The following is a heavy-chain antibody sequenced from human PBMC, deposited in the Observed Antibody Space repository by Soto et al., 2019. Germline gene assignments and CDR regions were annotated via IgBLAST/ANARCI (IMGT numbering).Heavy chain of an antibody. CDR3: ARDSTDSRTYYYYYNGMGV. Sequence: QVQLVQSGAEVKKPGSSVKASCKTSGGRFSNCGISWVRQAPGQGLEWVGGIIPVMGSPKYAQRLQGRVTITADVSTSTVYLELNSLRYDDTAVYYCARDSTDSRTYYYYYNGMGVWGQGTTVTVSS. D-gene: IGHD3-3*02. V-gene: IGHV1-69*01. J-gene: IGHJ6*02. CDR2: IIPVMGSP. CDR1: GGRFSNCG.